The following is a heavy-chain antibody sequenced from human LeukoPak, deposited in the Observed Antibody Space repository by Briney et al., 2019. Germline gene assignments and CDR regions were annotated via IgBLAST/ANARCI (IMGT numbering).Heavy chain of an antibody. J-gene: IGHJ4*02. Sequence: GGSLRLSCAASGFTFSNAWMSWVHQAPGKGLEWVGRIKSKTDGGTTDYAAPVKGRFTISRDDSKNTLYLQMNSLKTEDTAVYYCTAQEDYGDYDDWGQGTLVTVSS. D-gene: IGHD4-17*01. CDR1: GFTFSNAW. CDR2: IKSKTDGGTT. CDR3: TAQEDYGDYDD. V-gene: IGHV3-15*01.